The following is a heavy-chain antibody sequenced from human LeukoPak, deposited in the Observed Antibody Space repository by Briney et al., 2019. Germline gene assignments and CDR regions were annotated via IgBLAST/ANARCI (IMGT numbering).Heavy chain of an antibody. V-gene: IGHV4-31*03. CDR2: IYYSGST. CDR1: GGSISSGGYY. Sequence: SETLSLTCTVSGGSISSGGYYWSWTRQHPGKGLGWIGYIYYSGSTYYNPSLKIRVTISVDTSKNQFSLKLSSVTAADSAVYYCARTSSDYGRDYWGQGTLVTVSS. D-gene: IGHD4-17*01. J-gene: IGHJ4*02. CDR3: ARTSSDYGRDY.